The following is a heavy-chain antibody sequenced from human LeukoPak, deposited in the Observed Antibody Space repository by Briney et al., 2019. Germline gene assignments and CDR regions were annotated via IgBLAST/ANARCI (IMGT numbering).Heavy chain of an antibody. J-gene: IGHJ4*02. CDR2: MSGSGGST. V-gene: IGHV3-23*01. Sequence: GALRLSCAASGFTFSSCAMSWVRQAPGKGLEWVSAMSGSGGSTYYANSVKGRFTISRDNSKNTLYLQMNSLRAEDTAVYYCARDRLHYGEYEKTFDYWGQGTLVTVSS. CDR3: ARDRLHYGEYEKTFDY. D-gene: IGHD4-17*01. CDR1: GFTFSSCA.